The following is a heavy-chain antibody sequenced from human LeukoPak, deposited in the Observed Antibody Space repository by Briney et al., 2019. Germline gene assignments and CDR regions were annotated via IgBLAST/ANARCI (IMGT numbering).Heavy chain of an antibody. CDR2: IIPIFGTA. CDR3: ARDSSGYYSSHRKLDI. V-gene: IGHV1-69*13. D-gene: IGHD3-22*01. J-gene: IGHJ3*02. CDR1: GGTFSSYA. Sequence: SVKVSCKASGGTFSSYAISWVRQAPGQGLEWMGGIIPIFGTANYAQKFQGRVTITADESTSTAYVELSSLRSEDTAVYYCARDSSGYYSSHRKLDIWGQGTMVTVSS.